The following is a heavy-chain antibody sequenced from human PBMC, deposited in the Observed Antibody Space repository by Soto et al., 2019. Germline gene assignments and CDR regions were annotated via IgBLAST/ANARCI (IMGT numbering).Heavy chain of an antibody. V-gene: IGHV1-18*01. CDR3: ARYGDGSSTSCYEYYYYGMDV. J-gene: IGHJ6*02. D-gene: IGHD2-2*01. Sequence: QVQLVQSGAEVKKPGASLKVSCKASGYTFTSYGISWVRQAPGQGLEWMGWISAYNGNTNYAQKLQGRVTMTTDTSKSTAYMELRSLRSDDTAVYYGARYGDGSSTSCYEYYYYGMDVWGQGTTVTVSS. CDR2: ISAYNGNT. CDR1: GYTFTSYG.